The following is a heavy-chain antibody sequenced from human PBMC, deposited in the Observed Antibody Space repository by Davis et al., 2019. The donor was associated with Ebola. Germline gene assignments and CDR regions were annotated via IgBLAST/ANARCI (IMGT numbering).Heavy chain of an antibody. J-gene: IGHJ6*02. D-gene: IGHD6-13*01. V-gene: IGHV3-11*01. Sequence: PRGSLTLSCAASGFTFSDYYMNCIRQAPGKWLECISYISTTGSTTYYADSVKGRFTIPRDNAKNSLYLQMNSLRAEDTAVYYCAITRIHRIAAAGRDYYYYYGMDVWGQGTTVTVSS. CDR2: ISTTGSTT. CDR3: AITRIHRIAAAGRDYYYYYGMDV. CDR1: GFTFSDYY.